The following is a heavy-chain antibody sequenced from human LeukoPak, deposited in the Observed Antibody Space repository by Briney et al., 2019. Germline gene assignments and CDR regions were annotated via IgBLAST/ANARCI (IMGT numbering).Heavy chain of an antibody. CDR1: GGSISSYY. CDR3: ARGAYCSGGSCSDYYYYYYMDV. J-gene: IGHJ6*03. V-gene: IGHV4-59*01. Sequence: PSETLSLTCTVSGGSISSYYWSWIRQPPGKGLEWIGYIYYSGSTNYNPSLKSRVTISVDTSKNQFSLKLSSVTAADTAVYYCARGAYCSGGSCSDYYYYYYMDVWGKGTTVTVSS. CDR2: IYYSGST. D-gene: IGHD2-15*01.